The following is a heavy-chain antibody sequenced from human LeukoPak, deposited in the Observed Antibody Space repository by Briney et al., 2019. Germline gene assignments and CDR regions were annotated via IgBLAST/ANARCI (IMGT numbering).Heavy chain of an antibody. V-gene: IGHV3-33*06. Sequence: GGSLRLSCAASGLTFSSYGMHWVRQAPGKGLEWVAVIWYDGSNKYYADSVKGRFTISRDNSKNTLYLQMNSLRAEDTAVYYCAKDLENSSGSDYWGQGTLVTVSS. CDR1: GLTFSSYG. D-gene: IGHD3-22*01. CDR3: AKDLENSSGSDY. J-gene: IGHJ4*02. CDR2: IWYDGSNK.